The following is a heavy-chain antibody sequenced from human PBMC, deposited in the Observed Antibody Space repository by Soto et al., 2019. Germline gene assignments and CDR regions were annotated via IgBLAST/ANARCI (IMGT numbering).Heavy chain of an antibody. J-gene: IGHJ6*02. V-gene: IGHV3-30*18. CDR2: ISYDGSNK. CDR3: AKDQEAVAVGAVYYYYYGMDV. Sequence: GGSLRLSCAASGFTFSSYGMHWVRQAPGKGLEWVAVISYDGSNKYYADSVKGRFTISRDNSKNTLYLQMNSLRAEDTAVYYCAKDQEAVAVGAVYYYYYGMDVWGQGTTVTVSS. CDR1: GFTFSSYG. D-gene: IGHD6-19*01.